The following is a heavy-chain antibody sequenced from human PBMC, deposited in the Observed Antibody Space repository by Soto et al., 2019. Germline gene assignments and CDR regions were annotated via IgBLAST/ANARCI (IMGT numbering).Heavy chain of an antibody. CDR2: ISNSGNSI. Sequence: GGSLRLSCAASGFSFSDYDMSWIRQAPGKGLERVSYISNSGNSIYYADSVKGRFTISRDNAKNSLYLQMNSLRAEDLAVYYCAKVVRHDDPVWRGMDVWGQGTTVTVSS. D-gene: IGHD3-10*01. J-gene: IGHJ6*02. V-gene: IGHV3-11*01. CDR3: AKVVRHDDPVWRGMDV. CDR1: GFSFSDYD.